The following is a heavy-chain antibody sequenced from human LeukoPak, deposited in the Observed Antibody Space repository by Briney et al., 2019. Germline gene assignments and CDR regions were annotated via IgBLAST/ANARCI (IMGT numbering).Heavy chain of an antibody. D-gene: IGHD3-3*01. Sequence: GGSLRLSCAASGFTFSSYAMSWVRQAPGKGLEWVSAISGSGGSTYYADSVKGRFTISRDNSKNTLYLQMNSLRAEDTAVYYCAREIDYDFWSGPHDYWGQGTLVTVSS. J-gene: IGHJ4*02. CDR1: GFTFSSYA. CDR2: ISGSGGST. V-gene: IGHV3-23*01. CDR3: AREIDYDFWSGPHDY.